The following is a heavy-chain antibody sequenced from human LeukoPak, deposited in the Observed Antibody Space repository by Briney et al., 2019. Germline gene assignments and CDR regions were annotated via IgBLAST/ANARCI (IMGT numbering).Heavy chain of an antibody. CDR1: GGTFSSYA. Sequence: GASVKVSCKASGGTFSSYAISWVRQAPGQGLEWMGGIIPIFGTANYAQKFQGRVTITADESTSTAYMELSSLRSEDTAVYYCASPIVVVAAASGARPPSYYYYGMDVWGQGTTVTVSS. V-gene: IGHV1-69*13. J-gene: IGHJ6*02. CDR2: IIPIFGTA. CDR3: ASPIVVVAAASGARPPSYYYYGMDV. D-gene: IGHD2-2*01.